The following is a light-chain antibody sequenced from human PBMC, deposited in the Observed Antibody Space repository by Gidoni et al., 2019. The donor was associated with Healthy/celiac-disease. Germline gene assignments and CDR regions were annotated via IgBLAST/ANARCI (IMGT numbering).Light chain of an antibody. J-gene: IGKJ1*01. CDR1: QIISSY. Sequence: DIQMTPSPSSLSASVGDRVTITCRASQIISSYLNWYQQKPGKAPKLLIYAASSLQSGVPSRFSGSGSGTDFTLTISSLQPEDFATYYCQQSYSTSWTFGQGTKVEIK. CDR3: QQSYSTSWT. CDR2: AAS. V-gene: IGKV1-39*01.